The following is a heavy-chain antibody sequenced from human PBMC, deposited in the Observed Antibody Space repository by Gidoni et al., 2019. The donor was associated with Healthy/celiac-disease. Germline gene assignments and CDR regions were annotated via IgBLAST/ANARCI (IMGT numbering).Heavy chain of an antibody. D-gene: IGHD2-15*01. CDR1: GGSISSSSFY. V-gene: IGHV4-39*01. CDR2: IYYSGST. CDR3: ATMRWLRYAFDI. J-gene: IGHJ3*02. Sequence: QLQLQESGPGLVKPSETLSLTCTVSGGSISSSSFYWGWIRQPPGKGLEWIGSIYYSGSTYYNPSLKSRVTISEDTSRNQFSLKLSSVTAADTAMYYCATMRWLRYAFDIWCQGTMVTVSS.